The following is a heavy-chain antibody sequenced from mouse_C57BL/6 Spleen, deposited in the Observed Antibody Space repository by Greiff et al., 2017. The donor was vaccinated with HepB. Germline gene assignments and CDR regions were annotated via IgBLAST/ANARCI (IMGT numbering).Heavy chain of an antibody. CDR2: INPNNGGT. J-gene: IGHJ4*01. Sequence: EVKLQQSGPELVKPGASVKISCKASGYTFTDYYMNWVKQSHGKSLEWIGDINPNNGGTSYNQKFKGKATLTVDKSSSTAYMELRSLTSEDSAVYYCARGRYDGRPSMDYWGQGTSVTVSS. V-gene: IGHV1-26*01. D-gene: IGHD2-12*01. CDR3: ARGRYDGRPSMDY. CDR1: GYTFTDYY.